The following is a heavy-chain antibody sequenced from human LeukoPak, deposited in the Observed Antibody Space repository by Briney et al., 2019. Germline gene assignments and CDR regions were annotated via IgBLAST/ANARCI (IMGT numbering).Heavy chain of an antibody. Sequence: GASVKVSCKASGYTFTGYYMHLVRQAPGQGLEWMGRINPNSGGTNYAQKFQGRVTMTGDTSISTAYMELSRLRSDDTAVYYCARYCGGDCSDEAFDIWGQGTMVTVSS. CDR1: GYTFTGYY. CDR2: INPNSGGT. D-gene: IGHD2-21*02. V-gene: IGHV1-2*06. CDR3: ARYCGGDCSDEAFDI. J-gene: IGHJ3*02.